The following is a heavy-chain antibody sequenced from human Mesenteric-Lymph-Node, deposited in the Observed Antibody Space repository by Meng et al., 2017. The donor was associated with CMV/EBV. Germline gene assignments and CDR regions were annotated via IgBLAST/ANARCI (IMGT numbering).Heavy chain of an antibody. Sequence: QLQLQESGPGLVNPSETLSLSCIVSGDSISNSTYYWTWIRQPPGKGLEWIGSVHHSGTTYYNPSLKGRLTISVDTSANLFSLRLTTVTAADTATYYCVRRGNYDSDYSEYWGQGTLVTVSS. V-gene: IGHV4-39*01. J-gene: IGHJ4*02. D-gene: IGHD3-22*01. CDR2: VHHSGTT. CDR3: VRRGNYDSDYSEY. CDR1: GDSISNSTYY.